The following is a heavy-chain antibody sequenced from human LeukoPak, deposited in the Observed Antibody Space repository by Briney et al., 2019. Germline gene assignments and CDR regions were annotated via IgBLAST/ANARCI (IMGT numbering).Heavy chain of an antibody. CDR1: GFTFSSYS. D-gene: IGHD3-10*01. CDR2: ISSSSSYI. CDR3: ARDHYFSGRGAFDI. V-gene: IGHV3-21*01. Sequence: PGGSLRLSCAASGFTFSSYSMNWVRQAPGKGLEWVSSISSSSSYIYYADSMKGRFTISRDNAKNSLYLQMNSLRVEDTAVYYCARDHYFSGRGAFDIWGQGTMVTVSS. J-gene: IGHJ3*02.